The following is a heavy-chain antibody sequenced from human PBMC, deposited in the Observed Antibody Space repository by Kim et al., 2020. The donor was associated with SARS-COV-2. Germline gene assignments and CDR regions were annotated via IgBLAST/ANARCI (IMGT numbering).Heavy chain of an antibody. Sequence: ASVKVSCKASGYTVTRYCIQCVLQYPVKGLEWMGMIIPRSANTRYVQNCQGRVTTTRDTSTSTAYMEMSSLRSEDTAVYYCARAWDQNLDFWGQGTLVTVSS. CDR2: IIPRSANT. J-gene: IGHJ4*02. V-gene: IGHV1-46*01. CDR3: ARAWDQNLDF. CDR1: GYTVTRYC. D-gene: IGHD1-26*01.